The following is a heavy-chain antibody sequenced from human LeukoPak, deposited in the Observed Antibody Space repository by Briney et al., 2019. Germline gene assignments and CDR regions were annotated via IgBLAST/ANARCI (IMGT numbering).Heavy chain of an antibody. CDR1: GGSFSGYY. CDR3: ARGNLYYFDSSGYYFKFDY. V-gene: IGHV4-34*01. J-gene: IGHJ4*02. CDR2: INHSRST. D-gene: IGHD3-22*01. Sequence: SETLSLTCAVYGGSFSGYYWSWIRQPPGKGLEWIGEINHSRSTNYIPSLKSRVTISVDTSKNQFSLKLSSVTAADTAVYYCARGNLYYFDSSGYYFKFDYWGQGTLVTVSS.